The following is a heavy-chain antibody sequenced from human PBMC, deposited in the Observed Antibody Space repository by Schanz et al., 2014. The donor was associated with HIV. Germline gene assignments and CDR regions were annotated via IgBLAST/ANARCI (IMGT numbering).Heavy chain of an antibody. D-gene: IGHD3-16*01. CDR3: ARDGGEV. CDR1: GFSFSTYG. V-gene: IGHV3-30*03. Sequence: QVQLVESGGGVVQPGGSLRLSCAASGFSFSTYGIHWVRQAPGKGLEWVTLISYDGINKYYADSVKGRFTISRDNAKNSLFLQMESLRAEDTAVYYCARDGGEVWGQGTTVTVSS. J-gene: IGHJ6*02. CDR2: ISYDGINK.